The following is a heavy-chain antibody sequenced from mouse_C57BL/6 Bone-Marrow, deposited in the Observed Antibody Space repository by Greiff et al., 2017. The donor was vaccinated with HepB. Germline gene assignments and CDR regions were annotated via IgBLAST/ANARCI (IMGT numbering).Heavy chain of an antibody. J-gene: IGHJ3*01. CDR2: INPYNGGT. CDR1: GYTFTDYY. CDR3: GRGDFWFAY. V-gene: IGHV1-19*01. Sequence: VQLQQSGPVLVKPGASVKMSCKASGYTFTDYYMNWVKQSHGKSLEWIGVINPYNGGTSYNQKFKGKATLTVDKSSSTAYMELNSLTSEDSAVYYCGRGDFWFAYWGQGTLVTVSA.